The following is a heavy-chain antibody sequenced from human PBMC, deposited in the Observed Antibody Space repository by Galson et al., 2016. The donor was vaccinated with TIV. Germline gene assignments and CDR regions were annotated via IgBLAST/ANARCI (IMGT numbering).Heavy chain of an antibody. D-gene: IGHD2/OR15-2a*01. J-gene: IGHJ6*02. CDR2: ISAGGGRT. CDR1: GFTFSSFA. V-gene: IGHV3-23*01. CDR3: SKMDSSCFDYLRRFDF. Sequence: SLRLSCAASGFTFSSFAVSWVRQAPGKGLEWVSGISAGGGRTNYADSVKGRFTISRDNPKNTLYLQMSSLRAEDTAVYFCSKMDSSCFDYLRRFDFWGQGTTVTVS.